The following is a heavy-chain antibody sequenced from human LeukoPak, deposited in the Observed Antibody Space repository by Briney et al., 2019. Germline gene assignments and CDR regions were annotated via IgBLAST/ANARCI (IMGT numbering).Heavy chain of an antibody. V-gene: IGHV4-30-2*01. J-gene: IGHJ3*02. CDR2: IYHSGST. D-gene: IGHD6-13*01. CDR1: GGSISSGGYY. CDR3: ARVFVGQQLVHGAFDI. Sequence: SETLSLTCTVSGGSISSGGYYWSWIRQPPGKGLEWIGYIYHSGSTYYNPSLKSRVTISVDRSKNQFSLKLSSVTAADTAVYYCARVFVGQQLVHGAFDIWGQGTMVTVSS.